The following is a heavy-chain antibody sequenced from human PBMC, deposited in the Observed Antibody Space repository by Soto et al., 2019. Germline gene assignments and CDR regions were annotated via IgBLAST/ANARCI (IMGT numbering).Heavy chain of an antibody. V-gene: IGHV3-15*07. CDR2: IKSKTDGATT. CDR1: GFTFSNAW. CDR3: TTEILITPPNVIMAEY. Sequence: EVQLVESGGGLVKPGGYLRLSCAASGFTFSNAWMNWVRQAPGKGLEWVGRIKSKTDGATTDYAAAVKGRFTISRDDSKNKLYLQMNSLKTEYTAVYYCTTEILITPPNVIMAEYWGQGTLVTVSS. D-gene: IGHD1-20*01. J-gene: IGHJ4*02.